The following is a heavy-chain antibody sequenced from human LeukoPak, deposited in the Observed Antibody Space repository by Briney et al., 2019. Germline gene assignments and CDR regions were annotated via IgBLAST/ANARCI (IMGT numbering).Heavy chain of an antibody. J-gene: IGHJ4*02. D-gene: IGHD4-17*01. V-gene: IGHV3-66*01. CDR3: ARVDYGDYGFDY. CDR2: IYSGGST. CDR1: GFTVSSNY. Sequence: PGGSLRLSCAASGFTVSSNYMSWVRQAPGKGLEWVSVIYSGGSTYYADYVTGRFTISRDNSKNTLYLQMNSMRAEDTAVYYCARVDYGDYGFDYWGQGTLVTVSS.